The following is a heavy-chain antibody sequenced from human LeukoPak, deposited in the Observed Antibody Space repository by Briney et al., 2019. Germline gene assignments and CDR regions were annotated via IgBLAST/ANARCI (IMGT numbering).Heavy chain of an antibody. Sequence: ASVKVSCKASGYTFPTYGISWVRQAPGQGLEWMGWISVHNGNTNYAQKLQGRVTMTTDTSTSTAYTELRSLRSDDTAAYYCARDGVAYCGGDCYSDYWGQGTLVTVSS. V-gene: IGHV1-18*01. D-gene: IGHD2-21*02. J-gene: IGHJ4*02. CDR1: GYTFPTYG. CDR3: ARDGVAYCGGDCYSDY. CDR2: ISVHNGNT.